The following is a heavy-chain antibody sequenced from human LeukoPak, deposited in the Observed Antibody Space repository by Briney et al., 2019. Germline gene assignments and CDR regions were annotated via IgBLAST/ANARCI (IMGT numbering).Heavy chain of an antibody. D-gene: IGHD3-22*01. CDR3: ARDYTMTHAFDI. CDR1: GGSMSDYY. V-gene: IGHV4-59*01. J-gene: IGHJ3*02. CDR2: IYSTGST. Sequence: SETLSLTCTVSGGSMSDYYWSWIRQPPGKRLEWIGYIYSTGSTNYNPSLKSRVTISVDTSKNQFFLKLSSVTAADTALYYCARDYTMTHAFDIWGQGTLVTVSS.